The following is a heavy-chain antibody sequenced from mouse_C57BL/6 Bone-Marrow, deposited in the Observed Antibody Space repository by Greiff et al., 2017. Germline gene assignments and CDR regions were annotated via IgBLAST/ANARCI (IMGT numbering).Heavy chain of an antibody. CDR3: TNITTVLATRGYFDV. Sequence: EVQLQQSGAELVRPGASVKLSCTASGFNIKDDYMHWVKQRPEQGLEWIGWIDPENGDTEYASKFQGKATITAHPSSNTAYLQLSSLTSEDTAVYYYTNITTVLATRGYFDVWGTGTTVTVSS. J-gene: IGHJ1*03. V-gene: IGHV14-4*01. CDR1: GFNIKDDY. CDR2: IDPENGDT. D-gene: IGHD1-1*01.